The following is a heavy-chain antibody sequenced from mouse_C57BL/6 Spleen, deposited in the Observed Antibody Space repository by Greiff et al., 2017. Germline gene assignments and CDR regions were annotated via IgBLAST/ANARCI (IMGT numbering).Heavy chain of an antibody. CDR1: GYSFTGYF. J-gene: IGHJ1*03. V-gene: IGHV1-20*01. Sequence: DVQLQESGPELVKPGDSVKISCKASGYSFTGYFMNWVMQSHGKSLEWIGRINPYNGDTFYNQKFKGKATLTVDKSSSTAHMELRSLTSEDSAVYYCARGGTRDYPYWYFDVWGTGTTVTVSS. CDR2: INPYNGDT. CDR3: ARGGTRDYPYWYFDV. D-gene: IGHD2-4*01.